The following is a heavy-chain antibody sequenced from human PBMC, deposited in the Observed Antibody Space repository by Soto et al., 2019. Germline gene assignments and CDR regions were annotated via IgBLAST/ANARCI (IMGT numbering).Heavy chain of an antibody. Sequence: QPGGSLRLSCAASGFTFSSYAMHWVRQAPGKGLEWVAVISYDGSNKYYADSVKGRFTISRDNSKNTLYLQMNSLRAEDTAVYYYARVGERAYYDFWSGPYGMDVWGQGTTVTVSS. D-gene: IGHD3-3*01. J-gene: IGHJ6*02. CDR1: GFTFSSYA. CDR2: ISYDGSNK. CDR3: ARVGERAYYDFWSGPYGMDV. V-gene: IGHV3-30-3*01.